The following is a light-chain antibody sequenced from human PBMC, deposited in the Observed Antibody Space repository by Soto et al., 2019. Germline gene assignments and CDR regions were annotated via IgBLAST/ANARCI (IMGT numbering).Light chain of an antibody. CDR2: DVS. V-gene: IGLV2-14*01. CDR1: SSDVGGYNY. Sequence: QSALTQPDSVSGSPGQSITISCTGTSSDVGGYNYVSWYQQHPGKAPKPMIYDVSNRPSGVSNRFSGSKSGNTASLTISGLQAEDEADYYCSSYTSSSTLVVFGGGTKLTVL. CDR3: SSYTSSSTLVV. J-gene: IGLJ2*01.